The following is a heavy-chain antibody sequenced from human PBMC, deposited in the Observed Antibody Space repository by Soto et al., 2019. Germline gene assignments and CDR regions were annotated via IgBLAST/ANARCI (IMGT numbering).Heavy chain of an antibody. V-gene: IGHV4-34*01. CDR3: ARNYYDSSGRPTIDY. Sequence: QVQLQQWGAGLLKPSETLSLTCAVYGGSFSGYYWSWIRQPPGKGLEWIGEINHSGSTNYNPSLKGRVTISVDTPKNQFSLKLSSVTAADTAVYYCARNYYDSSGRPTIDYWGQGTLVTVSS. CDR1: GGSFSGYY. CDR2: INHSGST. J-gene: IGHJ4*02. D-gene: IGHD3-22*01.